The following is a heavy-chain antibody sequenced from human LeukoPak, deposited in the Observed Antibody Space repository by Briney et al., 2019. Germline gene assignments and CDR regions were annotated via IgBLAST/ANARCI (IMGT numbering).Heavy chain of an antibody. CDR2: INHSGST. Sequence: SETLSLTCTVSGGSISSYYWSWIRQPPGKGLEWIGEINHSGSTNYNPSLKSRVTISVDTSKNQFSLKLSSVTAADTAVYYCARESRRITIFGVVEGGGQGTLVTVSS. J-gene: IGHJ4*02. V-gene: IGHV4-34*01. CDR1: GGSISSYY. D-gene: IGHD3-3*01. CDR3: ARESRRITIFGVVEG.